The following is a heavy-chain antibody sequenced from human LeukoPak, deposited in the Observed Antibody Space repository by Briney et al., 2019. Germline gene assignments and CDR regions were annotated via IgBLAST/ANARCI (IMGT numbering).Heavy chain of an antibody. CDR1: GVTFSSDA. V-gene: IGHV3-23*01. D-gene: IGHD3-3*01. J-gene: IGHJ4*02. CDR3: AKVWIFGVVED. CDR2: ISGSGGST. Sequence: GGSLRLSCAASGVTFSSDAMSGGREAPGKGLEGGSAISGSGGSTYYADSVKGRFTISRDNSKNTLYLQMNSLRAEDTAVYYCAKVWIFGVVEDWGQGTLVTVSS.